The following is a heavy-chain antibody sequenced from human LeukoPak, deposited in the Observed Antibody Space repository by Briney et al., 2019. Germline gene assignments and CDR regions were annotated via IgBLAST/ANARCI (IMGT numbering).Heavy chain of an antibody. V-gene: IGHV4-4*07. CDR2: IYTSGST. D-gene: IGHD3-3*01. Sequence: SETLSLTCTVSGGSISSYYWSWIRQPAGKGLEWIGRIYTSGSTNYNPSLESRVTMSVDTSKNQFSLKLSSVTAADTAVYYCARFGFWSGSGNYYYYYMDVWGKGTTVTVSS. CDR1: GGSISSYY. CDR3: ARFGFWSGSGNYYYYYMDV. J-gene: IGHJ6*03.